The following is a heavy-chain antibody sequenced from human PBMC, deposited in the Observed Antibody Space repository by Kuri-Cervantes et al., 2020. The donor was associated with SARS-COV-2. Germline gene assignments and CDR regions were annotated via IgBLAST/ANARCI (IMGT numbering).Heavy chain of an antibody. CDR3: ARQAIVLMVYATTFDY. V-gene: IGHV4-39*01. D-gene: IGHD2-8*01. Sequence: SGTLSLSCTVSGGSISSSSYYWGWIRQPPGKGLEWIGSIYYSGSTYYNPSLKSRVTISVDTSKNQFSLKLSSVTAADTAVYYCARQAIVLMVYATTFDYWGQGTLVTVSS. J-gene: IGHJ4*02. CDR1: GGSISSSSYY. CDR2: IYYSGST.